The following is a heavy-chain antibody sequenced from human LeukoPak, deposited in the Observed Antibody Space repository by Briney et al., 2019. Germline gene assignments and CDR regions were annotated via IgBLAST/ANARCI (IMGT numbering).Heavy chain of an antibody. D-gene: IGHD6-19*01. CDR1: GGAISSSHY. V-gene: IGHV4-34*01. CDR2: INHSGST. CDR3: ARSGGWLRGRYYYMDV. J-gene: IGHJ6*03. Sequence: SETLSLTCTVSGGAISSSHYWSWIRQPPGKGLEWIGEINHSGSTNYNPSLKSRVTISVDTSKNQFSLKLSSVTAADTAVYYCARSGGWLRGRYYYMDVWGKGTTVTVSS.